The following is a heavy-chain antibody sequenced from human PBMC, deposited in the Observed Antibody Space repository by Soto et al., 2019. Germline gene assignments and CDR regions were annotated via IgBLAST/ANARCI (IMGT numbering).Heavy chain of an antibody. CDR3: ARGRHVLRYFDWLNYYYGMDV. V-gene: IGHV3-33*01. CDR2: IWYDGSNK. D-gene: IGHD3-9*01. Sequence: VGSLRLSCAASGFTFSSYGMHWVRQAPGKGLEWVAVIWYDGSNKYYADSVKGRFTISRDNSKNTLYLQMNSLRAEDTAVYYCARGRHVLRYFDWLNYYYGMDVWGQGTTVTVSS. CDR1: GFTFSSYG. J-gene: IGHJ6*02.